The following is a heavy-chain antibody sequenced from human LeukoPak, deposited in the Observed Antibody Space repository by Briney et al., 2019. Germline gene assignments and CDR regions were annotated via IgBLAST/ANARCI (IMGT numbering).Heavy chain of an antibody. D-gene: IGHD6-13*01. V-gene: IGHV3-30*18. J-gene: IGHJ3*02. CDR1: GFTFSSYG. Sequence: PGGSLRLSCAASGFTFSSYGMHWVRQAPGKGLEWVAVISYDGSNKYYADSVKGRFTISRDNSKNTLYLQMNSLRAEDTAVYYCAKTYIAAAALDAFDIWGQGTMVTVSS. CDR3: AKTYIAAAALDAFDI. CDR2: ISYDGSNK.